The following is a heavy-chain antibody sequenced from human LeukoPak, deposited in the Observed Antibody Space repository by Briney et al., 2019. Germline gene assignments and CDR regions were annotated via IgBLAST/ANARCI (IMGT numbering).Heavy chain of an antibody. D-gene: IGHD1-26*01. V-gene: IGHV3-23*01. CDR2: ISGSGGST. CDR3: AKDPSGSYSN. Sequence: PSETLSLTCAVSGGSISSDGYSWSWIRQPPGKGLEWVSAISGSGGSTYYADSVKGRFTISRDNSKNTLYLQMNSLRAEDTAVYYCAKDPSGSYSNWGQGTLVTVSS. CDR1: GGSISSDGYS. J-gene: IGHJ4*02.